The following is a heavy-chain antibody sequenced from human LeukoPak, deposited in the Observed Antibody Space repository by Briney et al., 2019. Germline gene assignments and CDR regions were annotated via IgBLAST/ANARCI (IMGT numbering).Heavy chain of an antibody. CDR2: MSYSGTT. CDR3: ARSGYSFLVDY. CDR1: GGSISSSGTY. V-gene: IGHV4-39*01. Sequence: SETLSLTCTVSGGSISSSGTYWGAIRQPPGKGLEWIGSMSYSGTTYYNPSLKSRVTISVDTSKNQFSLRLSSVTVADTAVYYCARSGYSFLVDYWGQGTLVTVSS. D-gene: IGHD5-18*01. J-gene: IGHJ4*02.